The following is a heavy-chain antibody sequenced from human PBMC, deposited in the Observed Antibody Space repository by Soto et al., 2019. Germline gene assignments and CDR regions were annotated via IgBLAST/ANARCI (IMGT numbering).Heavy chain of an antibody. J-gene: IGHJ4*02. CDR2: ISGSSSTI. CDR3: ARDRAEDY. CDR1: GFTFSSYS. V-gene: IGHV3-48*01. Sequence: EVQLVESGGGLVQPGGSLRLSCAATGFTFSSYSMNWVRQAPGKGLEWISYISGSSSTIYYADSVEGRFTISRDNAKNSLYLQMSNLRAEDTSVYYCARDRAEDYWGQGTLVTVSS.